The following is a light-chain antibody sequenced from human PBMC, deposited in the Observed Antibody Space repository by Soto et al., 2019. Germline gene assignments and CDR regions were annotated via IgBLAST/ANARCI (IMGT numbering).Light chain of an antibody. Sequence: DIQMTQSPSSLSASVGDRVTITCRASQSISSYLNWYQQKPGKAPKLLIYAASSLQSGVPSSFSCSVSGTDFTLTISSLQPEDFATYYCQQSYISRYTFGQGTKLEIK. CDR1: QSISSY. V-gene: IGKV1-39*01. J-gene: IGKJ2*01. CDR2: AAS. CDR3: QQSYISRYT.